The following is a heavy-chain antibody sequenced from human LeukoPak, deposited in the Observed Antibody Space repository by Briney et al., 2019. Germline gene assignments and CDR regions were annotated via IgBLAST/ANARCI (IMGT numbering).Heavy chain of an antibody. J-gene: IGHJ2*01. CDR1: GYSISSGYY. V-gene: IGHV4-38-2*02. Sequence: SETLSLTCTVSGYSISSGYYWGWIRQPPGKGLEWIGSIYHSGSTYYNPSLKSRVTISVDTSKNQFSLKLSSVTAADTAVYYCARHSSGWSYWYFDLWGRGTLVTVSS. CDR2: IYHSGST. D-gene: IGHD6-19*01. CDR3: ARHSSGWSYWYFDL.